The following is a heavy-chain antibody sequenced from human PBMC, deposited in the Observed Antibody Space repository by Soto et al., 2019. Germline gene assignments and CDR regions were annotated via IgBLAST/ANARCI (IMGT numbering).Heavy chain of an antibody. CDR2: IRSKTNNYAT. D-gene: IGHD1-20*01. CDR3: SRPEALSGTTAY. CDR1: GFTFSGSA. J-gene: IGHJ4*02. Sequence: GESLKISCAASGFTFSGSAMHWVRQTSGKGLEWIGLIRSKTNNYATVYGVSVRGRFTISRDDSKNTAYLQMDSLKTEDTAVYYCSRPEALSGTTAYWGPGTLVTVSS. V-gene: IGHV3-73*01.